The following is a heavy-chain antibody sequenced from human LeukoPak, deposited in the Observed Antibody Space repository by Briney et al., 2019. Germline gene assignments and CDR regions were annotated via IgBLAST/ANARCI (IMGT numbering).Heavy chain of an antibody. CDR1: GFTFSSYA. CDR2: ISYDGSNK. CDR3: ARGTDIVVVPAAPPFDY. Sequence: GGSLRLSCAASGFTFSSYAMHWVRQAPGKGLEWVAVISYDGSNKYYADPVKGRFTISRDNSKNTLYLQMNSLRAEDTAVYYCARGTDIVVVPAAPPFDYWGQGTLVTVSS. V-gene: IGHV3-30-3*01. D-gene: IGHD2-2*01. J-gene: IGHJ4*02.